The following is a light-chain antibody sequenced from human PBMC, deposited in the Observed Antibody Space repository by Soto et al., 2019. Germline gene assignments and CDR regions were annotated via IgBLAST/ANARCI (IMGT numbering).Light chain of an antibody. J-gene: IGLJ2*01. Sequence: QSALTQPASVSGSPGQSITISCTGTSGDIGGYNYVSWYQQHPGTAPKLLISEVTNRPSGVSNRFSGSKSGNTASLTISGLQAEDEADYYCSSYTTNITPVVFGGGTKVTVL. CDR2: EVT. V-gene: IGLV2-14*01. CDR1: SGDIGGYNY. CDR3: SSYTTNITPVV.